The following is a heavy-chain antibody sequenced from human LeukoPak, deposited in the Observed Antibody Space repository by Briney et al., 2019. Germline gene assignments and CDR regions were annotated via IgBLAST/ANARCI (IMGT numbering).Heavy chain of an antibody. CDR1: GFTFNSYA. V-gene: IGHV3-23*01. CDR3: AKHPASGESGYHAFEY. J-gene: IGHJ4*02. CDR2: ISGSGGTT. Sequence: GGSLRLPCAASGFTFNSYAMSWVRQAPGKVLEWVSSISGSGGTTYYTDSVKGGFTISRDNSKNTLYLQMNSLRAEDTAVYYCAKHPASGESGYHAFEYWGQGTLVTVSS. D-gene: IGHD3-3*01.